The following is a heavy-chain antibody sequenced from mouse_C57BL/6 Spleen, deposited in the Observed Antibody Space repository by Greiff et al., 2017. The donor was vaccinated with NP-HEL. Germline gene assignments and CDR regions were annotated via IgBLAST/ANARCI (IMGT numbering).Heavy chain of an antibody. Sequence: QVQLKQSGPGLVAPSQSLSITCTVSGFSFTSYGVHWVRQPPGKGLEWLVVIWSDGSTTYNSPLNSRLSIIKDNSKSQVFLKMNSLQTDDTAMYYCARHNYGRAMDYWGQGTSVTVSS. CDR3: ARHNYGRAMDY. CDR1: GFSFTSYG. D-gene: IGHD1-1*01. J-gene: IGHJ4*01. CDR2: IWSDGST. V-gene: IGHV2-6-1*01.